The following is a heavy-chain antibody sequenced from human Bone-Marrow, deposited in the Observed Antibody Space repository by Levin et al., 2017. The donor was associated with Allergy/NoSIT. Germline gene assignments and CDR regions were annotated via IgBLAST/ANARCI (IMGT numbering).Heavy chain of an antibody. CDR3: ARVRDYYDSSGYSLRGPTAYYYYGMDV. D-gene: IGHD3-22*01. CDR1: GGTFSSYA. Sequence: SVKVSCKASGGTFSSYAISWVRQAPGQGLEWMGGIIPIFGTANYAQKFQGRVTITADESTSTAYMELSSLRSEDTAVYYCARVRDYYDSSGYSLRGPTAYYYYGMDVWGQGTTVTVSS. V-gene: IGHV1-69*13. J-gene: IGHJ6*02. CDR2: IIPIFGTA.